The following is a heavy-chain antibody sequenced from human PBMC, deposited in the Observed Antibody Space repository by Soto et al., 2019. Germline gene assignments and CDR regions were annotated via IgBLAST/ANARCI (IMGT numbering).Heavy chain of an antibody. V-gene: IGHV3-53*01. D-gene: IGHD1-26*01. CDR2: IYSGGST. J-gene: IGHJ5*02. Sequence: GSLRLSCAASGFTVSSNYMSWVRQAPGKGLEWVSVIYSGGSTYYADSVKGRFTISRDNSKNTLYLQMNSLRAEDTAVYYCARGEHYSRNWFDPWGQGTLVTVSS. CDR1: GFTVSSNY. CDR3: ARGEHYSRNWFDP.